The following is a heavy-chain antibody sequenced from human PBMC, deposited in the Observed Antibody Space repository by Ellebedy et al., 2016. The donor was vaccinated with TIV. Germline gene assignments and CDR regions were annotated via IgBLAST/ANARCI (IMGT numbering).Heavy chain of an antibody. J-gene: IGHJ6*02. Sequence: AASVKVSCKASGYTFTSYYMHWVRQAPGQGLEWMGWINPNSGGTNYAQKFQGRVTMTRDTSISPAYMELSRLRSDDTAVYYCARGQRPYCSSTSCYVGSGYYGMDVWGQGTTVTVSS. CDR1: GYTFTSYY. V-gene: IGHV1-2*02. CDR3: ARGQRPYCSSTSCYVGSGYYGMDV. CDR2: INPNSGGT. D-gene: IGHD2-2*01.